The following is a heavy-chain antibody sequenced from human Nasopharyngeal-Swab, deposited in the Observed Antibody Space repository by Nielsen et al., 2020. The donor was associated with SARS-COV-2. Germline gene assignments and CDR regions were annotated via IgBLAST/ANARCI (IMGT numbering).Heavy chain of an antibody. V-gene: IGHV1-69*10. CDR3: AREYYESAGMSPFDY. CDR2: LIPMNDIA. Sequence: WVRQAPGQGLEWMGGLIPMNDIANYAQKFQGRVTITADKSTSTAYMELSSLTSEDTAVYYCAREYYESAGMSPFDYWGQGTLVTVSS. D-gene: IGHD3-22*01. J-gene: IGHJ4*02.